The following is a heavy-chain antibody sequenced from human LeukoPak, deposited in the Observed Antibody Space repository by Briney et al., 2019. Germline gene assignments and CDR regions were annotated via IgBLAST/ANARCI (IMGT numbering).Heavy chain of an antibody. CDR2: IIPIFGTA. Sequence: SVKVSCKASGGTFSSYAISWVRQAPGQGLEWMGGIIPIFGTANYAQKFQGRVTITTDESTSTAYMELSSLRSEDTAVYYCARVCSSWTDRIVGAIPPHAFDIWGQGTMVTVSS. D-gene: IGHD1-26*01. J-gene: IGHJ3*02. V-gene: IGHV1-69*05. CDR3: ARVCSSWTDRIVGAIPPHAFDI. CDR1: GGTFSSYA.